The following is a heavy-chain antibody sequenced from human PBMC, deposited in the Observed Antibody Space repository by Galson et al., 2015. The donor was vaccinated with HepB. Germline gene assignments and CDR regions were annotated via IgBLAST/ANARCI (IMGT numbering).Heavy chain of an antibody. Sequence: SLRLSCAASRFTFSDYYMSWIRQAPGKGLEWVSHISAGGSTIYYADPVKGRFTISRDNAKNSLYLQMNSLRAEDTAMYYCVRSGYCSGGDCYSHLYFYMDVWGKGTTVTVSS. J-gene: IGHJ6*03. V-gene: IGHV3-11*01. CDR3: VRSGYCSGGDCYSHLYFYMDV. CDR2: ISAGGSTI. D-gene: IGHD2-15*01. CDR1: RFTFSDYY.